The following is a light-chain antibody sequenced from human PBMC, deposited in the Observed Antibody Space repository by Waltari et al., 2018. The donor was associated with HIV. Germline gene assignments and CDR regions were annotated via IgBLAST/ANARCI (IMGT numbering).Light chain of an antibody. J-gene: IGLJ2*01. CDR3: ATLDDSLNGPV. CDR2: SNN. CDR1: SSNIGDTA. Sequence: QSVLTQPPSVSGTPGQRVTISCSGGSSNIGDTAVSWYQQFPGTAPKLPIYSNNQRPSGVPDRFSGSKSGTSASLAISGLQSEDEADYYCATLDDSLNGPVFGGGTKVTVL. V-gene: IGLV1-44*01.